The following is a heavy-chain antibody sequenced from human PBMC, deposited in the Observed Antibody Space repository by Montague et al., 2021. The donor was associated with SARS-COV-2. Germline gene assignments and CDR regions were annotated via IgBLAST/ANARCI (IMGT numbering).Heavy chain of an antibody. CDR2: IKQDGSEK. D-gene: IGHD2/OR15-2a*01. CDR3: ARHGAFRYYYLDY. Sequence: SLRLSCAASGFTFSSYCMSWVRQAPGKGLEWVANIKQDGSEKYYVDSVKGRFTISRDNAKNSLYLQMNSLRAEDTAVYYCARHGAFRYYYLDYWGQGTLVTVSS. J-gene: IGHJ4*02. CDR1: GFTFSSYC. V-gene: IGHV3-7*01.